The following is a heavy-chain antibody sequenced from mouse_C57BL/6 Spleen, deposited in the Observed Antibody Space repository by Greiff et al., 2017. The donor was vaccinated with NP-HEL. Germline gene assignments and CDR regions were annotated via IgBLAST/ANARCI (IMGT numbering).Heavy chain of an antibody. CDR1: GYTFTSYW. Sequence: VQLQQPGAELVKPGASVTLSCKASGYTFTSYWMHWVKQRPGQGLEWIGMIHPNSGSTNYNEKFKSKATLTVDKSSITAYMQLSSLTSKDSAVYDCARVGCYYGRDAMDYWGQGTSVTVSS. CDR2: IHPNSGST. J-gene: IGHJ4*01. CDR3: ARVGCYYGRDAMDY. D-gene: IGHD1-1*01. V-gene: IGHV1-64*01.